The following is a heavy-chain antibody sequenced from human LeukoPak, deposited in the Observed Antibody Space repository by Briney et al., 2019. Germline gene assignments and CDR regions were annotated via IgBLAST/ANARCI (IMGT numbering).Heavy chain of an antibody. D-gene: IGHD2-15*01. V-gene: IGHV1-18*01. CDR1: GYTFSSYS. J-gene: IGHJ4*02. CDR2: ISAYNGNT. CDR3: ARASYCSDGSCYSDY. Sequence: ASVKVSCKASGYTFSSYSISWVRQAPGQGLKWMGWISAYNGNTIYAQKVKGRVTMTTDTSTSTAYMELRSLKSDDTAVYYRARASYCSDGSCYSDYWGQGTLVTVSS.